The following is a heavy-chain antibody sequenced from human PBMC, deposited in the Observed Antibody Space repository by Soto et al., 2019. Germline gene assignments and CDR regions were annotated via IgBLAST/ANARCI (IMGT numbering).Heavy chain of an antibody. CDR3: ARGVLRFLEWLPKNI. CDR2: INPSGGST. CDR1: GYTFTSHY. J-gene: IGHJ3*02. D-gene: IGHD3-3*01. V-gene: IGHV1-46*01. Sequence: QVQLVQSGAEVKTPGASVKVSCKASGYTFTSHYMHWVRQAPGQGLELMGIINPSGGSTSYAQKFHGRVTMTRDTSTSTVYMELSSLRSEDTAVYYCARGVLRFLEWLPKNILGQGTMVTVSS.